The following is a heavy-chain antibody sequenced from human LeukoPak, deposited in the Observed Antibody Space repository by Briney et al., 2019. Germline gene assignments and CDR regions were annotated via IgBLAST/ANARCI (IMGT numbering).Heavy chain of an antibody. D-gene: IGHD2-15*01. Sequence: GGSLRLSCAASGFTVSTNYMSWVRQAPGKGLEWVSVIYSGGTTYYADSVKGRFTISRDNSKNTLYLQMNCLRAEDTAVYYCARLYCSGGNCYLFDYWGQGTLVTVSS. CDR1: GFTVSTNY. J-gene: IGHJ4*02. CDR2: IYSGGTT. CDR3: ARLYCSGGNCYLFDY. V-gene: IGHV3-53*01.